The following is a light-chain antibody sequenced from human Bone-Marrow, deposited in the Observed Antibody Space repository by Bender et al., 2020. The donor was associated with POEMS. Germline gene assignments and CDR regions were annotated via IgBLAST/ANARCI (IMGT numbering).Light chain of an antibody. Sequence: QSALTQPASVSGSPGQSITISCTGSSSDLGSSDFVSWYQQHPGKAPKLMIYDVSNRPSGISNRFSGSKSGNTASLTISGLQAEDEAEYWCSSFTSSSAHVLFGGGTKLTVL. CDR2: DVS. CDR1: SSDLGSSDF. CDR3: SSFTSSSAHVL. V-gene: IGLV2-14*02. J-gene: IGLJ3*02.